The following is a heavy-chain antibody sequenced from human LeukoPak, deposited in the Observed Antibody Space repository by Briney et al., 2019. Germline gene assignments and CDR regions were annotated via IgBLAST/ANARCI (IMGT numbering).Heavy chain of an antibody. CDR3: AKVYYDSGAHRWLDP. CDR1: GFTFRSHA. CDR2: ISGGGGST. J-gene: IGHJ5*02. Sequence: GGSLRLSCAVSGFTFRSHAMSWVRQAPGKGPEWVSAISGGGGSTFYADPVKGRFTISRDNSKNTLYLRMNSLRAEDTAVYYCAKVYYDSGAHRWLDPWGQGTLVTVSS. D-gene: IGHD3-22*01. V-gene: IGHV3-23*01.